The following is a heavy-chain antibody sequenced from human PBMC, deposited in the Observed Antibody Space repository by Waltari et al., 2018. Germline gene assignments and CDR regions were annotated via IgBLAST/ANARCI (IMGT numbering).Heavy chain of an antibody. J-gene: IGHJ4*02. CDR1: GGSISSSNW. CDR2: IYHSGST. CDR3: ARERFEYYYGSGSYDRTPFDY. Sequence: QVQLQESGPGLVKPSGTLSLTCAVSGGSISSSNWWSWVRQPPGKGLEWIGEIYHSGSTNYNPSLKSRVTISVDKSKNQFSLKLSSVTAADTAVYYCARERFEYYYGSGSYDRTPFDYWGQGTLVTVSS. V-gene: IGHV4-4*02. D-gene: IGHD3-10*01.